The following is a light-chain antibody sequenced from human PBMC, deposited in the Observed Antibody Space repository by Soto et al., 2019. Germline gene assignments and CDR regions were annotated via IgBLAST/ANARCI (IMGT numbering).Light chain of an antibody. V-gene: IGKV1-39*01. Sequence: IKMTQKPSSLTASVRDRVTITSRASQSISGSLNWYQQXPGKAPKLLIYGASTLQRGVPSRFGGSGSGTVYTITISSLQPEDFASYYCQQSYRTPTFGQGTRLEIK. J-gene: IGKJ5*01. CDR1: QSISGS. CDR3: QQSYRTPT. CDR2: GAS.